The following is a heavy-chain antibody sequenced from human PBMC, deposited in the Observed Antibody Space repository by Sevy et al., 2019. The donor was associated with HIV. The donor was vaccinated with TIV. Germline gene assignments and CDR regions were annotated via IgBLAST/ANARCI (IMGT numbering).Heavy chain of an antibody. D-gene: IGHD3-9*01. V-gene: IGHV3-30-3*01. CDR1: GFTFSSYA. Sequence: GGSLRLSCAASGFTFSSYAMHWVHQAPGKGLEWVAVISYDGSNKYYADSVKGRFTISRDNSKNTLYLQMNSLRAEDTAVYYCARDRRNFDSLLPFDPWGQGTLVTVSS. CDR2: ISYDGSNK. J-gene: IGHJ5*02. CDR3: ARDRRNFDSLLPFDP.